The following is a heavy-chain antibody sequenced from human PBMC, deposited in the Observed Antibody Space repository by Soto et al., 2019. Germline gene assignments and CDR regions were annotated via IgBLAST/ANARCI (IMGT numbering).Heavy chain of an antibody. Sequence: EVQLLESGGGLVQPGGSLRLSCAASGFNFRNYAMRWVRQAPGKGLGWVSTISSGDSFTYYADSVKGRFTISRDYSKSTLYLQMNTLRAEDTAVYYCAKDRQESSFSWGQGTLVTVSS. V-gene: IGHV3-23*01. D-gene: IGHD6-19*01. CDR1: GFNFRNYA. J-gene: IGHJ5*02. CDR2: ISSGDSFT. CDR3: AKDRQESSFS.